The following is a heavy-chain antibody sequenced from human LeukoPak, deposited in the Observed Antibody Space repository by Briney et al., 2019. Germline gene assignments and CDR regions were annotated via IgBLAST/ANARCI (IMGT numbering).Heavy chain of an antibody. J-gene: IGHJ4*02. CDR2: ISGSGGST. V-gene: IGHV3-23*01. Sequence: PGGSLRLSCAASGFTFSSYAMSWVRQAPGKGLKWVSAISGSGGSTYYADSVKGRFTISRDNSKNTLYLQMNSLRAEDTAVYYCVSMIVVDYYFDYWGQGTLVTVSS. CDR1: GFTFSSYA. CDR3: VSMIVVDYYFDY. D-gene: IGHD3-22*01.